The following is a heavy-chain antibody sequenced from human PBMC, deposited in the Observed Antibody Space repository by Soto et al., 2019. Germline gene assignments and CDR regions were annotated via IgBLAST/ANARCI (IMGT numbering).Heavy chain of an antibody. CDR1: GFTFCSYS. V-gene: IGHV3-23*01. CDR2: ISGSGGST. J-gene: IGHJ3*02. D-gene: IGHD3-3*01. CDR3: AKNIYFGSPTNAFDI. Sequence: PGGSLRLSCAASGFTFCSYSMSWVRQAPGEGLEWVSAISGSGGSTYYADSVKGRVTISRDNSKNTLFLQKNRLRGEDNAVFLFAKNIYFGSPTNAFDIWGQGTMVTVSS.